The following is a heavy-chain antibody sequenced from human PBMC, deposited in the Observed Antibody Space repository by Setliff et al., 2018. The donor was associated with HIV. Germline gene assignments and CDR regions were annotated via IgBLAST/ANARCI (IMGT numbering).Heavy chain of an antibody. CDR3: AKKGNGDYHFDY. Sequence: SETLSLTCAVYGGSFSGYYWSWIRQPPGKGLEWIGEINHSGSTNYNPSLKSRVTISVDTSKNQFSLKLRSVTAADTAVYYCAKKGNGDYHFDYWGQGTLVTVSS. CDR1: GGSFSGYY. CDR2: INHSGST. V-gene: IGHV4-34*01. J-gene: IGHJ4*02. D-gene: IGHD4-17*01.